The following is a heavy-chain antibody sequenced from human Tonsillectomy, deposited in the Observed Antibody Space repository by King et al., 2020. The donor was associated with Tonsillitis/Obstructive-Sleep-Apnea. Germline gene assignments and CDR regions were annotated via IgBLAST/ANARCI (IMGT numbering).Heavy chain of an antibody. J-gene: IGHJ4*02. V-gene: IGHV2-5*02. CDR3: AHRVDTFDY. CDR2: IYWDDVK. CDR1: GFSLTTSGVG. Sequence: TLKESGPTLVKPTQTLTLTCTFSGFSLTTSGVGVGWIRQPPGKALEWLALIYWDDVKRYSPSLKSRLTITRDTSKNQVVLKMTNMDPVDTATYYCAHRVDTFDYWGQGTLVTVSS. D-gene: IGHD5-18*01.